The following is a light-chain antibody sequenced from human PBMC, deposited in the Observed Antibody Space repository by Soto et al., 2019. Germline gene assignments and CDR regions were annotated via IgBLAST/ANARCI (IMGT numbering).Light chain of an antibody. V-gene: IGKV3-20*01. CDR3: QQYGSSSYT. Sequence: EIVLTQSPDTLSLSPGERATLPCRASQSVSSSYLAWYQQKPGQAPRLLIYGASSRATGIPDRFSGSGSGTDFTLTISRLEPEDFAVYYCQQYGSSSYTFGQGAKLEIK. CDR1: QSVSSSY. J-gene: IGKJ2*01. CDR2: GAS.